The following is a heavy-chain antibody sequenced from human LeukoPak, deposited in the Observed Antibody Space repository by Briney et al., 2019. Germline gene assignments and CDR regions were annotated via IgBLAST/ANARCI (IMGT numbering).Heavy chain of an antibody. CDR3: ASLGLGYCSGGRCPGYFDL. CDR1: GGTVSSYV. CDR2: IIPILGIA. V-gene: IGHV1-69*04. D-gene: IGHD2-15*01. Sequence: SVKVSCKASGGTVSSYVISWVRQAPGQGLEWMGRIIPILGIANYAQRFQGRVTITADKSTTTAYMELSSLRSEDTAVYYCASLGLGYCSGGRCPGYFDLWGRGTLVTVSS. J-gene: IGHJ2*01.